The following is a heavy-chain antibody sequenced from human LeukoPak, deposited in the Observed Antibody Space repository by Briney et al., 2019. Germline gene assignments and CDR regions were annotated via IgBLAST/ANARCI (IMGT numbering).Heavy chain of an antibody. CDR2: INHSGST. CDR3: ARVTGGSGNYYSPLHYYFDY. J-gene: IGHJ4*02. D-gene: IGHD3-10*01. Sequence: SETLSLTCAVYGGSFSGYYWSWIRQPPEKGLEWIGEINHSGSTNYNPSLKSRVTISVDTSKNQFSLKLSSVTAADTAVYYCARVTGGSGNYYSPLHYYFDYWGQGTLVTVSS. CDR1: GGSFSGYY. V-gene: IGHV4-34*01.